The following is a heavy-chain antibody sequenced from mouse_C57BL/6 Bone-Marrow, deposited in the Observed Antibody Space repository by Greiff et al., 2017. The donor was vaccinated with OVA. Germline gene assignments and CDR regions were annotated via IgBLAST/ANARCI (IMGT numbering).Heavy chain of an antibody. V-gene: IGHV5-4*03. CDR2: ISDGGSYT. J-gene: IGHJ3*01. Sequence: EVKVEESGGGLVKPGGSLKLSCAASGFTFSSYAMSWVRQTPEKRLEWVATISDGGSYTYYPDNVKGRFTISRDNAKNNLYLQMSHLKSEDTAMYYCARGGDYYYGSSSWGQGTLVTVSA. CDR1: GFTFSSYA. CDR3: ARGGDYYYGSSS. D-gene: IGHD1-1*01.